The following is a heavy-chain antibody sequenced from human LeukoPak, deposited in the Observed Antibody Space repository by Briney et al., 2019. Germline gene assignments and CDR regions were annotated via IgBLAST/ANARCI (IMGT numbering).Heavy chain of an antibody. J-gene: IGHJ4*02. CDR3: ARAALYSPFDY. CDR2: INHSGST. Sequence: SETLSLTCAVYGGSFSGYYWSWIRQPPGKGLEWIGEINHSGSTNYNPSLKRRVTISVDTSKNQFSLKLSSVTAADTAVYYCARAALYSPFDYWGQGTLVTVSS. CDR1: GGSFSGYY. V-gene: IGHV4-34*01. D-gene: IGHD6-13*01.